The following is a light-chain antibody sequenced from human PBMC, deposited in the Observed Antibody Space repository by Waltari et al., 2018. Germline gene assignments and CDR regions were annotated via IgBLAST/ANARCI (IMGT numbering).Light chain of an antibody. CDR1: RRALGDYL. V-gene: IGLV2-8*01. J-gene: IGLJ3*02. Sequence: QSALTQPAPVSGSPGPSIPIPCTGTRRALGDYLVSWYHQHPGKAPKLMIYEVKKRPSGVPDRFSGSKSGNTASLTVSGLQAEDEADYYCSSYGGSKVFGGGTKLTVL. CDR2: EVK. CDR3: SSYGGSKV.